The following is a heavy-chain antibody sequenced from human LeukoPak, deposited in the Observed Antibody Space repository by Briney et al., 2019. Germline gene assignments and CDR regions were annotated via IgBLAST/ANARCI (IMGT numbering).Heavy chain of an antibody. D-gene: IGHD2-15*01. CDR2: ISGSGGST. J-gene: IGHJ5*02. V-gene: IGHV3-23*01. CDR3: ARENHCSGGSCYPEKLNWFDP. Sequence: GGSLRLSCAASGFTFSSYAMSWVRQAPGKGLEWVSAISGSGGSTYYADSVKGRFTISRDNSKNTLYLQMNSLRAEDTAVYYCARENHCSGGSCYPEKLNWFDPWGQGTLVTVSS. CDR1: GFTFSSYA.